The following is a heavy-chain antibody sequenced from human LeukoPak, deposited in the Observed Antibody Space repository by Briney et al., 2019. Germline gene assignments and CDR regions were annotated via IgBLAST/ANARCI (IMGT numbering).Heavy chain of an antibody. CDR3: ARASYSGYLGWFDP. Sequence: PSETLSLTCTVSGDSISSYYWSWLRQPPGKGGEGVGYIYYSGRTNYNTSLKSRVTISVETTNNKYSLNLSSVTAADSAVYYCARASYSGYLGWFDPWGQGTLVTVSS. CDR2: IYYSGRT. CDR1: GDSISSYY. J-gene: IGHJ5*02. V-gene: IGHV4-59*01. D-gene: IGHD5-12*01.